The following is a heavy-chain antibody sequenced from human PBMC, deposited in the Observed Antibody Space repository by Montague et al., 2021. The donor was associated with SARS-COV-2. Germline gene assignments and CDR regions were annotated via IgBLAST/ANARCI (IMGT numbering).Heavy chain of an antibody. D-gene: IGHD3-22*01. CDR1: GGSISSSSYC. V-gene: IGHV4-39*07. Sequence: SETLSLTCTVSGGSISSSSYCWGWIRQPPGEGLEWIGSIYYSGSTYYNPSLKSRVTISVDTSKNQFSLKLSSVTAADTAVYYCARDTRITMIVVVQGYGMDVWGQGTTVTVSS. CDR2: IYYSGST. CDR3: ARDTRITMIVVVQGYGMDV. J-gene: IGHJ6*02.